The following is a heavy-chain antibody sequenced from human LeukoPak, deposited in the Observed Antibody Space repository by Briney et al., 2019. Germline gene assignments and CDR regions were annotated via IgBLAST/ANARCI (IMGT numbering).Heavy chain of an antibody. CDR3: ARGRGPYGWFDP. D-gene: IGHD3-10*01. J-gene: IGHJ5*02. Sequence: PGGSLRLSRAASGFTVSSYWMHWVRQAPGKGLVWVSRINSDGSSTNYADSVKGRFTISRDNAKNTLYLQMNGLRVEDTAEYYCARGRGPYGWFDPWGQGTLVTVSS. CDR1: GFTVSSYW. V-gene: IGHV3-74*01. CDR2: INSDGSST.